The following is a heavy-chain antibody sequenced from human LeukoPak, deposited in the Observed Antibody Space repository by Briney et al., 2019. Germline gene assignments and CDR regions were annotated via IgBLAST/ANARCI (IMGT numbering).Heavy chain of an antibody. D-gene: IGHD3-3*01. J-gene: IGHJ4*02. CDR1: GGSISSSSYY. CDR2: IYYSGST. Sequence: PSETLSLTCTVSGGSISSSSYYWGWIRQPPGKGLEWIGSIYYSGSTYYNPSLKSRVTVSVDTSKNQFSLKLSSVTAADTAVYYCAANTYDFWSGFLSPFDYWGQGTLVTVSS. CDR3: AANTYDFWSGFLSPFDY. V-gene: IGHV4-39*01.